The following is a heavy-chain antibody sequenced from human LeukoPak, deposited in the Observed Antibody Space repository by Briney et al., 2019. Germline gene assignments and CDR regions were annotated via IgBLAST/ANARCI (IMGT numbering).Heavy chain of an antibody. D-gene: IGHD6-19*01. J-gene: IGHJ3*02. CDR1: GGSISSYY. CDR2: IYNSGST. CDR3: ARDSGGPHSGFEI. Sequence: SETLSLTCTVSGGSISSYYWSWIRQPPGKGLEWIGYIYNSGSTSYNPSLKSRVTISVDTSKNQYSLKMSSVTAADTAVYYCARDSGGPHSGFEIWGQGTMVTASS. V-gene: IGHV4-59*01.